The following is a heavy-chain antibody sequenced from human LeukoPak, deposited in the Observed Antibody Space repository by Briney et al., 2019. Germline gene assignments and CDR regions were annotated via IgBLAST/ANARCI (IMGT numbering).Heavy chain of an antibody. CDR2: IYPDDSDT. Sequence: GESLKISCQGSGYSFTSYWIGWVRQMPGKGREWMGIIYPDDSDTRYSPSFQGQVTISADKSISTAYLQWSSLKASDTAMYYCARPGGYYYTNWYFDLWGRGTLVTVSS. CDR1: GYSFTSYW. J-gene: IGHJ2*01. V-gene: IGHV5-51*01. CDR3: ARPGGYYYTNWYFDL. D-gene: IGHD3-22*01.